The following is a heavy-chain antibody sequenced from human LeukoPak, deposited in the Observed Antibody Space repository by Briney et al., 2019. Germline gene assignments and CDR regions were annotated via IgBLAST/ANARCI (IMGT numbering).Heavy chain of an antibody. Sequence: RGSLRPSCAASGFTPSSYATYWNRHAPGKGLDWVAVISYDGINKYYADSMTGSFTISRDNHKNTMYLQMNSLKGDDTAVYYCAKDSAFYYIDVWGKGTTVIISS. CDR3: AKDSAFYYIDV. CDR1: GFTPSSYA. CDR2: ISYDGINK. V-gene: IGHV3-30*04. J-gene: IGHJ6*03. D-gene: IGHD3-10*01.